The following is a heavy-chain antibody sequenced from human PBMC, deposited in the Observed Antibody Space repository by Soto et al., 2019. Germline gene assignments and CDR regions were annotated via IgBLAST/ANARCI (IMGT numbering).Heavy chain of an antibody. D-gene: IGHD6-13*01. J-gene: IGHJ4*02. CDR1: GGSISSGGYS. V-gene: IGHV4-30-2*01. Sequence: SETLSLTCAVSGGSISSGGYSWSWIRQPPGKGLEWIGYIYHSGSTYYNPSLKSRVTISVDTSRNQFSLQLSSVTPEDTAVYYCARLVGNSWLDYWGQGTLVTVSS. CDR2: IYHSGST. CDR3: ARLVGNSWLDY.